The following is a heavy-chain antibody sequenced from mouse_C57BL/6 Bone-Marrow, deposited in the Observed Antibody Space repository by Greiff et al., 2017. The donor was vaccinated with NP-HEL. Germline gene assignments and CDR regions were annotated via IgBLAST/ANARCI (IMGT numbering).Heavy chain of an antibody. J-gene: IGHJ2*01. CDR2: ISDGGSYT. Sequence: EVKLMESGGGLVKPGGSLKLSCAASGFTFSSYAMSWVRQTPEQRLEWVATISDGGSYTYYPDNVKGRYTITRDNAKNNLYLQMSHLKSEDTAMYYCAREVDYWGQGTTLTVSA. CDR1: GFTFSSYA. CDR3: AREVDY. V-gene: IGHV5-4*01.